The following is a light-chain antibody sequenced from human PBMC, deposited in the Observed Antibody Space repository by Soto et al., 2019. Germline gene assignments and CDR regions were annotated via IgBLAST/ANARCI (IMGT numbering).Light chain of an antibody. V-gene: IGKV1-5*01. CDR1: QSISNR. CDR3: QQADSLPLVT. CDR2: DAS. J-gene: IGKJ5*01. Sequence: DIQMTQSPSTLSASVGDRVTITCRASQSISNRLAWYQQKPGKAPKVVIYDASSLESGVPSRFSGSGSGTDFTLTISSLQPEDFATYYCQQADSLPLVTFGQGTRLEIK.